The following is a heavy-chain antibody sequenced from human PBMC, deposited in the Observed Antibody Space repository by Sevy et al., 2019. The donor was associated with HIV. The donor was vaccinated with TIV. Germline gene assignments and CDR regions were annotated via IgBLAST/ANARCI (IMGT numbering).Heavy chain of an antibody. Sequence: GGSLRLSCAASGFIFSNYGMHWVRQAPGKGLEWVAVVSYDGSTKYYTGSVRGRFSISRDNSKNTVYLQMNSLRVEDTAVYYCAKGSKATGSAFDIWGQETMVTVSS. CDR3: AKGSKATGSAFDI. CDR2: VSYDGSTK. CDR1: GFIFSNYG. D-gene: IGHD1-1*01. J-gene: IGHJ3*02. V-gene: IGHV3-30*18.